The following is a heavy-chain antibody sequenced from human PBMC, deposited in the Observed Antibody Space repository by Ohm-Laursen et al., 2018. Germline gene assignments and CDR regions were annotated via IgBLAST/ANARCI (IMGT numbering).Heavy chain of an antibody. Sequence: GSLRLSCAASGFTFSSYEMNWVRQAPGKGLEWVSYISSSGSTIYYADSVKGRFTISRDNAKNSLYLQMNSLRAEDTAVYYCARDYYGSGSYYREFDYWGQGTLVTVSS. J-gene: IGHJ4*02. V-gene: IGHV3-48*03. CDR1: GFTFSSYE. CDR3: ARDYYGSGSYYREFDY. D-gene: IGHD3-10*01. CDR2: ISSSGSTI.